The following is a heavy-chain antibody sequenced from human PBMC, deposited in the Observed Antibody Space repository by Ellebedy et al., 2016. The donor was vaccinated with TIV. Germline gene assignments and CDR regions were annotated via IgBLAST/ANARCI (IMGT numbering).Heavy chain of an antibody. CDR2: INAGIGNT. Sequence: AASVKVSCKASGYTFTTYAIHWVRQAPGQRPEWMGWINAGIGNTKYSEHFQGRVTITTDTSASTAYMELSSLRSEDTAVYYCAKSLAGGDYVYFQHWGQGTLVTVSS. CDR3: AKSLAGGDYVYFQH. V-gene: IGHV1-3*01. D-gene: IGHD4-17*01. J-gene: IGHJ1*01. CDR1: GYTFTTYA.